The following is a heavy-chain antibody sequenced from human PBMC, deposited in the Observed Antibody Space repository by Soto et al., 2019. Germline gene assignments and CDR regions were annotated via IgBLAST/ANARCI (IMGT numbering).Heavy chain of an antibody. Sequence: PSETLSLTCTVSGGSISSYHWSWIRQPPGKGLEWIGYIYYSGSTNYNPSLKSRVTISVDTSKNQFSLKLSSVTAADTAVYYCARDQSGYDSVWFDPWGQGTLVTVSS. D-gene: IGHD5-12*01. CDR2: IYYSGST. CDR3: ARDQSGYDSVWFDP. CDR1: GGSISSYH. J-gene: IGHJ5*02. V-gene: IGHV4-59*01.